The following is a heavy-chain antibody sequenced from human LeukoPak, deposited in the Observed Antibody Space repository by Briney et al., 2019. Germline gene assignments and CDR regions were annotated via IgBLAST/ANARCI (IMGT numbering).Heavy chain of an antibody. V-gene: IGHV4-61*02. D-gene: IGHD3-10*02. CDR3: ARDTDYVFDY. Sequence: SETLSLTCTVSGGSISSGSYYWSWIRQPAEKGLGWIGRIYTSGSTNYNPSLKSRVTISVDTSKNQFSLKLSSVTAADTAVYYCARDTDYVFDYWGQGTLVTVSS. J-gene: IGHJ4*02. CDR2: IYTSGST. CDR1: GGSISSGSYY.